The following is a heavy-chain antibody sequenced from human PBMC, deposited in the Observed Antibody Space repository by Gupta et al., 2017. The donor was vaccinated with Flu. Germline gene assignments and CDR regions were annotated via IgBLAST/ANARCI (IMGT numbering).Heavy chain of an antibody. CDR3: AREKDIVIVPTALDY. J-gene: IGHJ4*02. V-gene: IGHV3-11*05. CDR1: GFTFSDYY. D-gene: IGHD2-2*01. CDR2: ISSSSAYT. Sequence: QIQLVESGGALVKPGESLRLSCATSGFTFSDYYMSWVRQAPGKGLEWLSSISSSSAYTKYADSVKGRFTISRDNARNSLYLQMNSLRAEDTAVYYCAREKDIVIVPTALDYWGQGTLVTVSS.